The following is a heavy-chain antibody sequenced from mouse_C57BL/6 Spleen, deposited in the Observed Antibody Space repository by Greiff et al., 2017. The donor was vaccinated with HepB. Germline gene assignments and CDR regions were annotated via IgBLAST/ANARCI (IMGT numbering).Heavy chain of an antibody. J-gene: IGHJ2*01. Sequence: QVQLQQPGAELVMPGASVKLSCKASGYTFTSYWMHWVKQRPEQGLEWIGEIDPSDSYTNYNQKFKGKSTLTVDKSSSTAYMQLSSLTSEDSAVYYCARSGVTTYYFDYWGQGTTLTVSS. CDR2: IDPSDSYT. CDR3: ARSGVTTYYFDY. V-gene: IGHV1-69*01. D-gene: IGHD2-2*01. CDR1: GYTFTSYW.